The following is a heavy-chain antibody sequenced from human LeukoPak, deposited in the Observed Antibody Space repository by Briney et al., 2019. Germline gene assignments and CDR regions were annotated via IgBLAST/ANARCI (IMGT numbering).Heavy chain of an antibody. CDR3: ARLPRVSYYYYYYMDV. J-gene: IGHJ6*03. CDR2: ISAYNGNT. CDR1: GYTFTSYG. D-gene: IGHD2-21*01. Sequence: GASVKVSCKASGYTFTSYGISWVRQAPGQGLEWMGWISAYNGNTNYAQKLQGRVTMTTDTSTSTAYMELRSLRSDDTAVYYCARLPRVSYYYYYYMDVWAKGPRSPSP. V-gene: IGHV1-18*01.